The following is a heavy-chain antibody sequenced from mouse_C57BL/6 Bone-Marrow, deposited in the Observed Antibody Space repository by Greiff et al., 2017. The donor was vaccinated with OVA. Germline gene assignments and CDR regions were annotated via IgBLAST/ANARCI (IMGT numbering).Heavy chain of an antibody. J-gene: IGHJ4*01. V-gene: IGHV5-16*01. Sequence: EVNVVESEGGLVQPGSSMKLSCTASGFTFSDYYMAWVRQVPEKGLEWVANINYDGSSTYYLDSLKSRFIISRDNAKNILYLQMSSLKSEDTATYYCAREDYAMDYWGQGTSVTVSS. CDR2: INYDGSST. CDR3: AREDYAMDY. CDR1: GFTFSDYY.